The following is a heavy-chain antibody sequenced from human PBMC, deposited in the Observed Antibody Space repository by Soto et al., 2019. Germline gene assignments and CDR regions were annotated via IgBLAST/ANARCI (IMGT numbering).Heavy chain of an antibody. CDR1: GGSFISGAYY. CDR2: LSYRGTT. V-gene: IGHV4-31*03. J-gene: IGHJ5*02. Sequence: PSETLSLTPTFSGGSFISGAYYWGWIRRHPGKGLEWIGYLSYRGTTHCSPSLNSRRTMSLDTSKNQFTLTLNSVTAADTAVYYCERVSATGTRWFGPWGPGTLVTVSS. D-gene: IGHD6-13*01. CDR3: ERVSATGTRWFGP.